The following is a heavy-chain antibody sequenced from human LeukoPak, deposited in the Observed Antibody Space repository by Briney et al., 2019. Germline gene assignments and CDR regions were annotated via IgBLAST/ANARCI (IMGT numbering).Heavy chain of an antibody. V-gene: IGHV3-53*01. Sequence: PGGSLRLSCAASGFTVSSNYMSWVRQGPGKGLECVSVIYSGGDTYYADSVKGRFSISRDNSKNTLYLQMNSLRVDDTAVYYCGRLRSRGYLIQYWGQGTLVTVSS. CDR1: GFTVSSNY. CDR2: IYSGGDT. CDR3: GRLRSRGYLIQY. J-gene: IGHJ4*02. D-gene: IGHD3-22*01.